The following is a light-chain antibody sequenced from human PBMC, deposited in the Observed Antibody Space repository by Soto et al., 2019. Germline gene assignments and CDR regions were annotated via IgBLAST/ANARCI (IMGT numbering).Light chain of an antibody. CDR2: EAT. CDR3: LSYKTYNTFV. J-gene: IGLJ1*01. CDR1: SSDIGASNF. V-gene: IGLV2-14*01. Sequence: QSALTQPASVSGSPGQSITVSCTGTSSDIGASNFVSWYQHLPGRAPKVIIYEATNRPSGVSDRFSGSKAGNTASLTISGLQADDEAEYFCLSYKTYNTFVFGTGTKLTVL.